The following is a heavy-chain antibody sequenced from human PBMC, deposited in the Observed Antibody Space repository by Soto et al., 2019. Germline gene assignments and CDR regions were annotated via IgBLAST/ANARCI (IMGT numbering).Heavy chain of an antibody. CDR1: GVTFSSYG. J-gene: IGHJ4*02. V-gene: IGHV3-33*01. D-gene: IGHD3-22*01. CDR3: ARDYYDSSGYPSFDY. Sequence: GGSLRLSCAASGVTFSSYGMHWVRQAPGKGLEWVAVIWYDGSNKYYADSVKGRFTISRDNSKNTLYLQMNSLRAEDTAVYYCARDYYDSSGYPSFDYWGQGTLVTVSS. CDR2: IWYDGSNK.